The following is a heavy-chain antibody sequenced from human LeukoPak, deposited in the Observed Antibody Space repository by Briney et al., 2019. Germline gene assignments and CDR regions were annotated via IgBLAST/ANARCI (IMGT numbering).Heavy chain of an antibody. V-gene: IGHV3-53*01. CDR2: IYNDGNT. CDR3: AQRELSVIY. J-gene: IGHJ4*02. Sequence: GGSLRLSCAASGFTVSSNYMTWVRQAPGKGLEWVSIIYNDGNTFYADSVKGRFTISRDNSKNTLYLQMNRLRAEDTAVYYCAQRELSVIYWGQGTLVTVSS. CDR1: GFTVSSNY. D-gene: IGHD3-10*01.